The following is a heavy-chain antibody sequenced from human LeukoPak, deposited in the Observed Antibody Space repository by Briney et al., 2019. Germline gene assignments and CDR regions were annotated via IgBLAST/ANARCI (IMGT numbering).Heavy chain of an antibody. D-gene: IGHD3-22*01. J-gene: IGHJ4*02. Sequence: SETLSLTCTVSGGSISSHFWSWIRQPPGKGLEWIGYIYYSGSTNYNPSLKSRVTISVDTSKNQFSLKLSSVTAADTAVYYCARSRRTYSSEDYFDYWGQGTLVTASS. CDR3: ARSRRTYSSEDYFDY. CDR1: GGSISSHF. CDR2: IYYSGST. V-gene: IGHV4-59*11.